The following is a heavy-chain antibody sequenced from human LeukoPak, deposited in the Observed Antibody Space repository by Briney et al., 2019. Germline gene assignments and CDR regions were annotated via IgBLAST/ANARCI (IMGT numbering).Heavy chain of an antibody. Sequence: GGSLRLSCAASGFTFSSYAMSWVRQAPGKGLEWVSAISDSGHRTYYADSVKGRFTISRDNSKNTLYLQMNSLRAEDTAVYYCECWGSSAYYDYWGQGTLVTVSS. CDR3: ECWGSSAYYDY. CDR2: ISDSGHRT. CDR1: GFTFSSYA. D-gene: IGHD3-16*01. J-gene: IGHJ4*02. V-gene: IGHV3-23*01.